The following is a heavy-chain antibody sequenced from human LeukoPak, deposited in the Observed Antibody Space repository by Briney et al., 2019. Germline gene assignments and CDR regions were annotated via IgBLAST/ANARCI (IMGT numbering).Heavy chain of an antibody. J-gene: IGHJ4*02. V-gene: IGHV1-18*01. CDR1: VYTFTIYA. Sequence: GASVTVSFTASVYTFTIYAISWVRQAPGQGLEWMGWISAYNGNTKNAQKLKGRATITTDTSTSTAYMELRSLRSDATAVYYCARDNPPIMITFGGVIAYDYWGQGTLVTVSS. D-gene: IGHD3-16*02. CDR2: ISAYNGNT. CDR3: ARDNPPIMITFGGVIAYDY.